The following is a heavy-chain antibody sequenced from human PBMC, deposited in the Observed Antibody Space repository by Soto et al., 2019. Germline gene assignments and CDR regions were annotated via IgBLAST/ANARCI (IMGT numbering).Heavy chain of an antibody. D-gene: IGHD1-1*01. CDR1: GGTFSSYA. CDR3: ARVIRERFYYGMDV. V-gene: IGHV1-69*06. CDR2: IIPIFGTA. J-gene: IGHJ6*02. Sequence: QVQLVQSGAEVKKPGSSVKVPCKASGGTFSSYAISWVRQAPGQGLEWMGGIIPIFGTANYAQKFQGRVTITADKSTSTAYMELSSLRSEDTAVYYCARVIRERFYYGMDVWGQGTTVTVSS.